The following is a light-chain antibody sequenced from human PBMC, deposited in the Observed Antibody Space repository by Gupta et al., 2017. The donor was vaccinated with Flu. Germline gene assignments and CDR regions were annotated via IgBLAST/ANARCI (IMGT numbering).Light chain of an antibody. CDR2: KTS. V-gene: IGKV1-5*03. J-gene: IGKJ2*03. CDR3: HQHQCQSS. CDR1: QTITNW. Sequence: DIQMPQSPSTLYASIGDGVTITCRASQTITNWWTWYPQNPGKAPKLLINKTSTLESVVPAMFNSSGSGTYVKLSISSIKPVDFATYDCHQHQCQSSFGQGTKLEIK.